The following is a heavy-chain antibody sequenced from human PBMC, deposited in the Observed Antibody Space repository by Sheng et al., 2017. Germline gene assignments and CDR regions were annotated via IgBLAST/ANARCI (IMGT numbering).Heavy chain of an antibody. D-gene: IGHD3-10*01. CDR3: GLLWFGELPRGVYYYGMDV. CDR2: IIPIFGTA. Sequence: QVQLVQSGAEVKKPGSSVKVSCKASGGTFSSYAISWVRQAPGQGLEWMGGIIPIFGTANYAQKFQGRVTITADESTSTAYMELSSLRSEDTAVYYCGLLWFGELPRGVYYYGMDVWGQGTTVTVSS. J-gene: IGHJ6*02. CDR1: GGTFSSYA. V-gene: IGHV1-69*13.